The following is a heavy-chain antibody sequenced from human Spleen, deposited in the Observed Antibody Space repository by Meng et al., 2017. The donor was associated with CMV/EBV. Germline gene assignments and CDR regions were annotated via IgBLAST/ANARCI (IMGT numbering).Heavy chain of an antibody. CDR2: IIPILGIA. CDR1: GGTFSSYA. Sequence: SVKVSCKASGGTFSSYAISWVRQAPGQGLEWMGGIIPILGIANYAQKFQGRVTITADESTSTAYMELSSLRSEDTAVYYCARGRNDILTGYSTTEYQYYGMDVWGQGTTVTVSS. D-gene: IGHD3-9*01. J-gene: IGHJ6*02. V-gene: IGHV1-69*10. CDR3: ARGRNDILTGYSTTEYQYYGMDV.